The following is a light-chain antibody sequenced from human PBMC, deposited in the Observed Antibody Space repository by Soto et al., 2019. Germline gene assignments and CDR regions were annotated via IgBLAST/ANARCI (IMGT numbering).Light chain of an antibody. Sequence: QSVLTQPPSVSGAPGQRVTSCCTGSSSNIGAGYDVHWYQQLPGTAPKLLIYGNSNRPSGVPDRFSGSKSGTSASLAITGLQAEDEADYYCQSYDSSLSSYVFGTGTRSPS. CDR3: QSYDSSLSSYV. J-gene: IGLJ1*01. CDR1: SSNIGAGYD. V-gene: IGLV1-40*01. CDR2: GNS.